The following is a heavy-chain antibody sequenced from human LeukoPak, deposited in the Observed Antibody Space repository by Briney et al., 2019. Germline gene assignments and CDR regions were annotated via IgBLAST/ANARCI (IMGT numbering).Heavy chain of an antibody. V-gene: IGHV3-30*04. D-gene: IGHD3-10*02. CDR1: GFTFITYA. CDR2: ISYDRSSK. J-gene: IGHJ6*04. Sequence: GGALRLSCAASGFTFITYAMHCGRQAPRKGLQVWTGISYDRSSKNYADSVKSRFTISRDNSKNKLYLQMNSLRAEDTAVYYCAELGITMIGGVWAKGTTVPIFS. CDR3: AELGITMIGGV.